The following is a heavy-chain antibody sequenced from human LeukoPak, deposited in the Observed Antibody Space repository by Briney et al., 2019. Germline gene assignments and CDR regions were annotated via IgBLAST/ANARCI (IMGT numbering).Heavy chain of an antibody. CDR3: ARARGNDGYMDV. CDR2: ISAYNGNT. Sequence: ASVKVSCKVSGYTLTELSMHWVRQAPGQGLEWMGWISAYNGNTNYAQKLQGRVTMTTDTSTSTAYMELRSLRSDDTAVYYCARARGNDGYMDVWGKGTTVTASS. J-gene: IGHJ6*03. CDR1: GYTLTELS. V-gene: IGHV1-18*01.